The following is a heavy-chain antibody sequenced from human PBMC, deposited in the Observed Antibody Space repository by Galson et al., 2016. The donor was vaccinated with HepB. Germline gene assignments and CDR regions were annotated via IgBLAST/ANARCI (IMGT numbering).Heavy chain of an antibody. J-gene: IGHJ4*02. CDR1: GGSFSTYY. D-gene: IGHD6-19*01. Sequence: ETLSPSCAVYGGSFSTYYWSWIRQSPGKGLEWIGEINKSGSANYKPSLKSRVTMSVDKSRNQFSLKLSSVTAADTAIYYCARGYFFVWAVAGYYFDYWGQGILVTVSS. CDR3: ARGYFFVWAVAGYYFDY. V-gene: IGHV4-34*01. CDR2: INKSGSA.